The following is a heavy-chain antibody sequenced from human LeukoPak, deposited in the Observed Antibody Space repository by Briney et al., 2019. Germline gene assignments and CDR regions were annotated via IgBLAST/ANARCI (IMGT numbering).Heavy chain of an antibody. CDR1: GGSFSGYY. CDR2: INHSGST. J-gene: IGHJ5*02. D-gene: IGHD3-10*01. CDR3: ARTVLLPSLNWFDP. Sequence: PSETLSLTCAVYGGSFSGYYWSWIRQPPGKGLEWIGEINHSGSTNYNPSLKSRVTISVDTSKNQFSLKLSSVTAADTAVYYCARTVLLPSLNWFDPWGQGTLVTVSS. V-gene: IGHV4-34*01.